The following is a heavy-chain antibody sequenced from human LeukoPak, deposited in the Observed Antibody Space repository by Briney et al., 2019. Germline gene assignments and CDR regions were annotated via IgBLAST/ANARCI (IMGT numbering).Heavy chain of an antibody. CDR1: GYTFNDYY. CDR3: ARGGYCSSTSCYGEDAFDI. CDR2: INPNGGGT. V-gene: IGHV1-2*02. Sequence: GASVKVPCKASGYTFNDYYIHWVRQAPGQGLEWMGWINPNGGGTKYAQGFQGRVTMTRDTSISTAYMELSSLRSDDTAVYYCARGGYCSSTSCYGEDAFDIWGQGTMVTVSS. D-gene: IGHD2-2*01. J-gene: IGHJ3*02.